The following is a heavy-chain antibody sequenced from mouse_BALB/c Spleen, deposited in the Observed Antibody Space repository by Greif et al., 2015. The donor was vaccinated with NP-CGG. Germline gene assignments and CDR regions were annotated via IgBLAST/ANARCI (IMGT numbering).Heavy chain of an antibody. J-gene: IGHJ3*01. CDR3: ARSLGY. D-gene: IGHD3-3*01. V-gene: IGHV1-67*01. CDR2: ISTYYGNT. CDR1: SYTFTDYA. Sequence: QVHVKQSGPELVRPGVSVKISCKGSSYTFTDYAMHWVKQSHAKSLGWIGVISTYYGNTNYNQKFKGKATMTVDKSSSTAYMELARLTSEDSAVYYCARSLGYWGQGTLVTVSA.